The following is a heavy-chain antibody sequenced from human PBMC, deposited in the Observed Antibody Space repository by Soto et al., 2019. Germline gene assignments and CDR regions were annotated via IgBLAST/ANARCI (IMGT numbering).Heavy chain of an antibody. V-gene: IGHV4-59*08. CDR1: GGSISSYY. J-gene: IGHJ4*02. CDR2: IYYSGSS. Sequence: SETLSLTCSGSGGSISSYYWSWIRQPPGNGLEWIGYIYYSGSSNYNPSLKSRVTISVDTSKNQFSLKLSSVTAADTAVYYCAKQWAYYGSGSYSPFDYWGQGTLVTVSS. CDR3: AKQWAYYGSGSYSPFDY. D-gene: IGHD3-10*01.